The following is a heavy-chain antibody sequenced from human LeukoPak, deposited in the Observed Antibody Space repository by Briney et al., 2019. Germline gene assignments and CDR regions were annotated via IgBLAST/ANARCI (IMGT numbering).Heavy chain of an antibody. CDR1: GFTFSSYA. V-gene: IGHV3-23*01. Sequence: GGSLRLSCAVSGFTFSSYAMNWVRQGPGKRLEWVSTISGIGGTTYSADSVKGRFSISRDNSKNTLYLQRNGLRAEDTAVYYCAKGAVEMAAITVGLDVWGQGTTVTVSS. CDR2: ISGIGGTT. CDR3: AKGAVEMAAITVGLDV. J-gene: IGHJ6*02. D-gene: IGHD5-24*01.